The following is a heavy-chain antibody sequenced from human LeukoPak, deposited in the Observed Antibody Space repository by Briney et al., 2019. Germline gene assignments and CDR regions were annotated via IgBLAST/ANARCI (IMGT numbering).Heavy chain of an antibody. Sequence: SETLSLTCTVSGGSLSSSRYYWGWIRPHPGTGLEWIGYIYHSGNTYYVQALKSRVTILLDTSKNQFSLKLSSVTAADTAVYYCATYDYSEYYYDSWGQGTLVTVSS. D-gene: IGHD3-16*01. CDR3: ATYDYSEYYYDS. J-gene: IGHJ4*02. V-gene: IGHV4-31*03. CDR2: IYHSGNT. CDR1: GGSLSSSRYY.